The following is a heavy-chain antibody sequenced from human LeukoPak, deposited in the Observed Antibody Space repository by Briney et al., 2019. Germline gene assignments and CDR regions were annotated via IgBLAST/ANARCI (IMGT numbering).Heavy chain of an antibody. V-gene: IGHV3-7*01. J-gene: IGHJ4*02. CDR1: GFTFSSYW. D-gene: IGHD3-22*01. Sequence: GGSLRLSCAASGFTFSSYWMSWVRQAPGKGREWVANIKQDGSEKYYVDSVKGRFTISRDNAKNSLYLQMHSLRAEDTAVYYCARVPPYYYDSSGYLVPENFDYWGQGTLVTVSS. CDR3: ARVPPYYYDSSGYLVPENFDY. CDR2: IKQDGSEK.